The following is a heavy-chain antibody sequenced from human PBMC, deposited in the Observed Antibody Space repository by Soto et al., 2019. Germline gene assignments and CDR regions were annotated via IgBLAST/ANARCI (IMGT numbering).Heavy chain of an antibody. V-gene: IGHV3-21*01. CDR3: ARAAY. J-gene: IGHJ1*01. CDR1: GXTVSRVS. CDR2: ISSGSSDT. Sequence: GSLRLSCEASGXTVSRVSMNWVRQVPGKALEWVQSISSGSSDTWYADSVKCRFIISRENAQTSPFLQMNTMRPEDTAMYYCARAAYWGTGGQVTVAS.